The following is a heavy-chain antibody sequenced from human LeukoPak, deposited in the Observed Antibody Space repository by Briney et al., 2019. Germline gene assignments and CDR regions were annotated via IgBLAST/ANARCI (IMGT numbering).Heavy chain of an antibody. Sequence: SQTLSLTCAVSGGSLSSGDNCWNWIRQPPGKGLEWIGYIYHSGSTYYNPSLRSRVTISIDTSKNQFSLRLNSVTAADTAVYYCARVAVIRGVIDCWGQGTLVTVSS. CDR2: IYHSGST. V-gene: IGHV4-30-4*01. D-gene: IGHD3-10*01. CDR3: ARVAVIRGVIDC. J-gene: IGHJ4*02. CDR1: GGSLSSGDNC.